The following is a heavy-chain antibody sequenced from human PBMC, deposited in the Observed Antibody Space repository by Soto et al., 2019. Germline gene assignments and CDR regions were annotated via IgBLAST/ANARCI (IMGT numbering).Heavy chain of an antibody. V-gene: IGHV3-23*01. CDR2: ISDSGTLT. Sequence: GGSMRLSCAASGFTFSSYAMKWVRQAPGKGLEWVSLISDSGTLTYYADSVKGRFTISRDNSGNTLFLQMYSLRAEDTAVYYCARYIPGVRYYGMDVWGQGTTVTVSS. D-gene: IGHD2-2*01. CDR1: GFTFSSYA. J-gene: IGHJ6*02. CDR3: ARYIPGVRYYGMDV.